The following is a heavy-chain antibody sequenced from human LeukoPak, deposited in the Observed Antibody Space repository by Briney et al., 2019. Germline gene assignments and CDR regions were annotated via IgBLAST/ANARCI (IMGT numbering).Heavy chain of an antibody. D-gene: IGHD6-13*01. CDR1: GGSISSSSYY. CDR2: IYYSGST. CDR3: ARKGGGQLVNTRRWFDP. Sequence: SETLSLTCTVSGGSISSSSYYWGWIRQPPGKGLEWIGSIYYSGSTYYNPSLKSRVTISVDKSKNQFSLTLSSVTAADTAVYYCARKGGGQLVNTRRWFDPWGQGTLVTVSS. V-gene: IGHV4-39*01. J-gene: IGHJ5*02.